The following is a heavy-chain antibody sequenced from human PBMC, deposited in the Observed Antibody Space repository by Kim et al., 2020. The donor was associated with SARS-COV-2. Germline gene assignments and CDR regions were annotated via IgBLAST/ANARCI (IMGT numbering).Heavy chain of an antibody. D-gene: IGHD2-2*02. V-gene: IGHV1-2*02. CDR2: INPNSGGT. CDR3: ATGPAVGYCSSTSCYMCLWSGACFS. CDR1: GYTFTGYY. Sequence: ASVKVSCKASGYTFTGYYMHWVRQAPGQGLEWMGWINPNSGGTNYAQKFQGRVTMTRDTSISTAYMELSRLRSDDTAVYYCATGPAVGYCSSTSCYMCLWSGACFSWGQGTLVTVSS. J-gene: IGHJ4*02.